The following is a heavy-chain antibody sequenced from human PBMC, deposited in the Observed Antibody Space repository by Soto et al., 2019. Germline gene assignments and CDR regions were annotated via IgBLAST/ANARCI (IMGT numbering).Heavy chain of an antibody. V-gene: IGHV3-23*01. J-gene: IGHJ6*03. CDR3: SKAPGDYYHMDV. Sequence: EVQLLESGGGLVQPGGSLRLSCAASGFTFSDYSMNWVRQAPGRGLEWVSTISSGGLSTYYADSVQGRFTISRDNSNDKVYLQMNNLRAEDTAVYYCSKAPGDYYHMDVWGKGTTVTVSS. CDR1: GFTFSDYS. CDR2: ISSGGLST.